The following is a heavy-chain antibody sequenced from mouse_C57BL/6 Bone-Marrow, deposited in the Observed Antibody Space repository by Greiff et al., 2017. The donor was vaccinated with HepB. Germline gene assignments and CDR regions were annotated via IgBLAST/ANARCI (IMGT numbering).Heavy chain of an antibody. D-gene: IGHD2-10*01. CDR1: GYTFTTYG. CDR2: IYPRSGNI. CDR3: ASYYVNYDAMDY. Sequence: VQLQQSGAELARPGASVKLSCKASGYTFTTYGISWVKQRTGQGLEWIGEIYPRSGNIYYNEKFKGKDTLNADKSSSTAYMELRSLTSEDSAVYFCASYYVNYDAMDYWGQGTSVTVSS. J-gene: IGHJ4*01. V-gene: IGHV1-81*01.